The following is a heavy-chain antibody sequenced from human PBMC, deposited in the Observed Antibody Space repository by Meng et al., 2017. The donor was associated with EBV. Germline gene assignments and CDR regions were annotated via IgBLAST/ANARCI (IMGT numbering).Heavy chain of an antibody. CDR1: GGSVNNESYY. CDR2: IYYTGST. D-gene: IGHD4-11*01. CDR3: ARGDYTNYPRWFDP. J-gene: IGHJ5*02. Sequence: QVQLQESGPGLVTPSXXXXXTXXVSGGSVNNESYYWGWIRQPPGKGLEYIGYIYYTGSTNYNSSLKSRVTISLDKSKNQFSLKLTSLAAADTAIYYCARGDYTNYPRWFDPWGQGTLVTVSS. V-gene: IGHV4-61*01.